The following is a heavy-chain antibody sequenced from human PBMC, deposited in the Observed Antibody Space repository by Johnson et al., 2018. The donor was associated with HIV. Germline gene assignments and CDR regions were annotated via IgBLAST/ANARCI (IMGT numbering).Heavy chain of an antibody. CDR1: GFTFDDYT. J-gene: IGHJ3*02. CDR2: ISWDGGST. V-gene: IGHV3-43*01. CDR3: AKDIQLLEGQSAFDI. D-gene: IGHD3-3*01. Sequence: VQLVESGGVVVQPGGSLRLSCAASGFTFDDYTMHWVRQAPGKGLEWVSLISWDGGSTYYDDSVKGRFTIARDNSNNSLYLQMNSLRTEDTSLYYGAKDIQLLEGQSAFDIWGQGTMVTVSS.